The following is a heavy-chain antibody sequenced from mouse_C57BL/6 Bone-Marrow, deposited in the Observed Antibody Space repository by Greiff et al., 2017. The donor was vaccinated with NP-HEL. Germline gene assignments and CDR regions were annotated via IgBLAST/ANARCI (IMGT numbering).Heavy chain of an antibody. CDR1: GYTFTSYW. D-gene: IGHD2-2*01. CDR2: IHPNSGST. Sequence: QVQLKQPGAELVKPGASVKLSCKASGYTFTSYWMHWVKQRPGQGLEWIGMIHPNSGSTNYNEKFKSKATLTVDKSSSTAYMQLSSLTSEDSAVYYCARIYYGYDEGFAYWGQGTLVTVSA. V-gene: IGHV1-64*01. J-gene: IGHJ3*01. CDR3: ARIYYGYDEGFAY.